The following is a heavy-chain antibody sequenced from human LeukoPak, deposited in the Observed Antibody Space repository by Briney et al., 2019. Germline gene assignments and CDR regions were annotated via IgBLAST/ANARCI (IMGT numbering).Heavy chain of an antibody. CDR2: INHSGST. V-gene: IGHV4-34*01. J-gene: IGHJ4*02. Sequence: PSETLSLTCAVDGGSFSGDYWSWVRQPPGKGLEWIWEINHSGSTNYNPSLKSRVTISVDTSKNQFSLKLSSVPAADTAVYYCARGLSGLRYFDWLLIGGYFDYWGQGTLVTVSS. D-gene: IGHD3-9*01. CDR3: ARGLSGLRYFDWLLIGGYFDY. CDR1: GGSFSGDY.